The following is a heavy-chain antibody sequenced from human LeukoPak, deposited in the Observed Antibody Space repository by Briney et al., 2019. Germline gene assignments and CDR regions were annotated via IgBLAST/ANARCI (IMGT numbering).Heavy chain of an antibody. D-gene: IGHD3-3*01. CDR1: GGSISSSSYY. CDR2: IYYSGST. Sequence: PSETLSLTCTVSGGSISSSSYYWGWIRQPPGKGLEWIGSIYYSGSTYYNPSLKSRVTISVDTSKNQFSLKLSSVTAADTAAYYCARHYDFWSGYYVDYWGQGTLVTVSS. J-gene: IGHJ4*02. CDR3: ARHYDFWSGYYVDY. V-gene: IGHV4-39*01.